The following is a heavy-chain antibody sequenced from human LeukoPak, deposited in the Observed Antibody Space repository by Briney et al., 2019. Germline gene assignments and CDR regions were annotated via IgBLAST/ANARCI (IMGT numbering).Heavy chain of an antibody. CDR1: GYTFTSYD. V-gene: IGHV1-8*01. Sequence: ASVKVSCKASGYTFTSYDINWVRQATGQGREWVGWMNPNSGNTGYAQKFQGRVTMTRNTSISTAYMELRRLRSEDTAVYYCARRIAARPRWLDPWGQGTLVTVSS. J-gene: IGHJ5*02. CDR2: MNPNSGNT. CDR3: ARRIAARPRWLDP. D-gene: IGHD6-6*01.